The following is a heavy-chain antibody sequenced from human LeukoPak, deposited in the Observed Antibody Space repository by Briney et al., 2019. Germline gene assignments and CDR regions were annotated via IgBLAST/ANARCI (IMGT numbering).Heavy chain of an antibody. V-gene: IGHV3-30*04. CDR1: GFTFSRHA. D-gene: IGHD2/OR15-2a*01. CDR2: ISYDGSSK. Sequence: GGSLRLSCAASGFTFSRHAMHWVRQAPGKGLEWVAVISYDGSSKYYADSVKGRFTISRDKSKNTLYLQMNSLRAEDTAVYYCARDRDYFHDYWGQGTLATVSS. J-gene: IGHJ4*02. CDR3: ARDRDYFHDY.